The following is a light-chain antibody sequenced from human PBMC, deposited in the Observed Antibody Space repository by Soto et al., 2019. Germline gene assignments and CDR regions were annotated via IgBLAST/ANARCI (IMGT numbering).Light chain of an antibody. CDR2: WAS. Sequence: DIVMTQSPDSLAVSLGERATINCKSSQSVLYSSNNKNYLAWYQQKPGQPPKLLIYWASTRESGVPDRFSGSGSGTDFTLTISSLQAEDVAVYYCQQLNRYPYTFGQGTKVEIK. J-gene: IGKJ2*01. CDR1: QSVLYSSNNKNY. V-gene: IGKV4-1*01. CDR3: QQLNRYPYT.